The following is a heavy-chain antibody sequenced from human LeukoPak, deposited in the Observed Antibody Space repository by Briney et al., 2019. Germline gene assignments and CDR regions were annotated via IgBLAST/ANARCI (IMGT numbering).Heavy chain of an antibody. Sequence: SETLSLTCAVYGGSFSGYYWSWIRQAPGKGLEWIGEINHRGSTNYNPSLKSRVTISVDTSKNQFSLKLSSVTAADTAVYYCARGPVSSGSYYNYYYHYMDVWGKGTTVNVSS. V-gene: IGHV4-34*01. CDR2: INHRGST. CDR1: GGSFSGYY. J-gene: IGHJ6*03. D-gene: IGHD3-10*01. CDR3: ARGPVSSGSYYNYYYHYMDV.